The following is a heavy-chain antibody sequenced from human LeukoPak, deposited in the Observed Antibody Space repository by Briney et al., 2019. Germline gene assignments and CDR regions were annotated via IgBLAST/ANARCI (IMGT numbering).Heavy chain of an antibody. V-gene: IGHV4-61*02. D-gene: IGHD2-8*01. CDR1: GASMSSDGDY. CDR3: ASAGHCANGVCRNWFGP. J-gene: IGHJ5*02. Sequence: SETLSLTCNVSGASMSSDGDYWNWIRQPAGKGLEWIGRVYSGGSTNYNPSLKSRVTLSVDTSKNRLSLKLSYVTAADTAVYYCASAGHCANGVCRNWFGPWGQGILVTVSS. CDR2: VYSGGST.